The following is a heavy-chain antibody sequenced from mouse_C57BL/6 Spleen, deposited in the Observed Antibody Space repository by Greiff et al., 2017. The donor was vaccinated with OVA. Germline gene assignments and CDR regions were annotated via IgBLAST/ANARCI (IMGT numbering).Heavy chain of an antibody. V-gene: IGHV5-12*01. CDR2: ISNGGGST. J-gene: IGHJ2*01. CDR3: ASGDY. CDR1: GFTFSDYY. Sequence: EVQRVESGGGLVQPGGSLKLSCAASGFTFSDYYMYWVRQTPEKRLEWVAYISNGGGSTYYPDTVKGRFTISRDNAKNTLYLQMSRLKSEDTAMYYCASGDYWGQGTTLTVSS.